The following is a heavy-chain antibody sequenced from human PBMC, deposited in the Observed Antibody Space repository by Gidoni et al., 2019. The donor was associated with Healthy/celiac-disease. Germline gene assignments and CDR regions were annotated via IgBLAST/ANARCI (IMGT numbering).Heavy chain of an antibody. CDR3: ARDSGIVEGTFDY. D-gene: IGHD3-22*01. V-gene: IGHV3-66*01. Sequence: EVQLVESGGGLVQPGGSLRLSCAASGFTVSSNYMSWVRQAPGKGLEWVSVIYSGGSTYYADSVKGRFTISRDNSKNTLYLQMNSLRAEDTAVYYCARDSGIVEGTFDYWGQGTLVTVSS. CDR1: GFTVSSNY. CDR2: IYSGGST. J-gene: IGHJ4*02.